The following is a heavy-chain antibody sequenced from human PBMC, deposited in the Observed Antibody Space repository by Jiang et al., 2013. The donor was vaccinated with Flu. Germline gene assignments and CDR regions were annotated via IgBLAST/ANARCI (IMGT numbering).Heavy chain of an antibody. J-gene: IGHJ4*02. Sequence: RQAPGQGLEWMGWINPNSGGTNYAQKFQGRVTMTRDTSISTAYMELSRLRSDDTAVYYCARVLLWFGELSGLDYWGQGTLVTVSS. CDR3: ARVLLWFGELSGLDY. V-gene: IGHV1-2*02. CDR2: INPNSGGT. D-gene: IGHD3-10*01.